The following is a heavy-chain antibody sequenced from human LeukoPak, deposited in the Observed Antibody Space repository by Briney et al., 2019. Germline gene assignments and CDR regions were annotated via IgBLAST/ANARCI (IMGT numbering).Heavy chain of an antibody. D-gene: IGHD4-17*01. Sequence: GGSLRLSCAASGFTFSSYWMHWVRQAPGKGLVWVSRIKSDGSSTSSADSVKGRFTISRDNAKNTLYLRMNSLRAEDTAVYYCARDLNYGDYIGRYYYGMDVWGQGTTVTVSS. CDR1: GFTFSSYW. CDR3: ARDLNYGDYIGRYYYGMDV. CDR2: IKSDGSST. J-gene: IGHJ6*02. V-gene: IGHV3-74*01.